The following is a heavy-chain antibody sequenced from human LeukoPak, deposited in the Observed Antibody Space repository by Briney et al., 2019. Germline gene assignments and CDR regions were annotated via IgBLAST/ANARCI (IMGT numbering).Heavy chain of an antibody. Sequence: SETLSLTCTVSGGSISSHYWSWIRQPPGKGLEWSGYIYYSGSTNYNPSLKSRVTISVDTSKNQFSLKLSSVTAADTAVYYCARDRTEETYYDFWSGYYTRVNWFDPWGQGTLVTVSS. J-gene: IGHJ5*02. V-gene: IGHV4-59*11. CDR2: IYYSGST. CDR3: ARDRTEETYYDFWSGYYTRVNWFDP. D-gene: IGHD3-3*01. CDR1: GGSISSHY.